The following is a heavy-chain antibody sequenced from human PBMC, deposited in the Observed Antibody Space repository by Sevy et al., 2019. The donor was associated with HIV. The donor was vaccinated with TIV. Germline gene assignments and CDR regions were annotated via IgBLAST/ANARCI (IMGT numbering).Heavy chain of an antibody. V-gene: IGHV3-33*01. D-gene: IGHD3-16*01. CDR1: GFTFSSYG. J-gene: IGHJ6*02. CDR2: IWYDGSNK. CDR3: ARDYDYVWGSYNYYGMDV. Sequence: GGSLRLSCAASGFTFSSYGMHWVRQAPGKGLEWVAVIWYDGSNKYYADSVKGRFTISRDNSKNTLYLQMNSLRAEDTAVYYCARDYDYVWGSYNYYGMDVWGQWTTVTVSS.